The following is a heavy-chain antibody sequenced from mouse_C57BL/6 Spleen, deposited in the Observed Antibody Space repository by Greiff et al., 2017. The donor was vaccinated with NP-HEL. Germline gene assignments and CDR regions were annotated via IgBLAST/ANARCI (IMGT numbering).Heavy chain of an antibody. CDR3: ARGGDYDKIFAY. Sequence: EVQLQQSGPELVKPGASVKISCKASGYTFTDYYMNWVKQSHGKSLEWIGDINPNNGGTSYNQKFKGKATLTVDKSSSTAYMELRSLTSEDSAVYYCARGGDYDKIFAYWGQGTLVTVSA. V-gene: IGHV1-26*01. CDR2: INPNNGGT. D-gene: IGHD2-4*01. CDR1: GYTFTDYY. J-gene: IGHJ3*01.